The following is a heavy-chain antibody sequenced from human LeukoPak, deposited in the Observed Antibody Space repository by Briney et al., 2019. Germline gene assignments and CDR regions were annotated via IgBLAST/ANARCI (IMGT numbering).Heavy chain of an antibody. D-gene: IGHD5-18*01. J-gene: IGHJ4*02. CDR3: ARHLSGVTGYTYGRGIDY. V-gene: IGHV3-7*01. Sequence: QSGGALRLSCAASGFTFSSYSMNWVRQAPGKGLEWVANIKKDGSEKYYVDSVKGRFTISRDNAKTSLYLQMNSLRAEETAVYSWARHLSGVTGYTYGRGIDYCGQRTLVTVSS. CDR2: IKKDGSEK. CDR1: GFTFSSYS.